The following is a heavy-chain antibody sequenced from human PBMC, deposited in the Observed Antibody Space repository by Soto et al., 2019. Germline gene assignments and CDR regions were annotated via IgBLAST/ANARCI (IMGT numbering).Heavy chain of an antibody. CDR2: ISGSGGST. CDR1: GFTFSSYA. D-gene: IGHD2-15*01. V-gene: IGHV3-23*01. Sequence: GGSLRLSCAASGFTFSSYAMSWVRQAPGKGLEWVSAISGSGGSTYYADSVKGRFTISRDNSKNTLYLQMNSLRAEDTAVYYCAKRSLFGGGNPKSLDYSGPGTLVTVSS. CDR3: AKRSLFGGGNPKSLDY. J-gene: IGHJ4*02.